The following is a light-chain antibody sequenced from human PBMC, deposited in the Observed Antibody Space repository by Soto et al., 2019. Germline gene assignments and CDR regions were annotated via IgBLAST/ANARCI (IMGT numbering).Light chain of an antibody. CDR2: DAS. J-gene: IGKJ1*01. CDR1: QSISNW. Sequence: DIQMTQSPSTLSSSVGDRVTITCRASQSISNWLAWYQQKPVKAPRLLIYDASYLERGVPSRFSGSGSGTAFTLTISDLQPDDIETYYCQQYNSFWTFGQGTKVEI. CDR3: QQYNSFWT. V-gene: IGKV1-5*01.